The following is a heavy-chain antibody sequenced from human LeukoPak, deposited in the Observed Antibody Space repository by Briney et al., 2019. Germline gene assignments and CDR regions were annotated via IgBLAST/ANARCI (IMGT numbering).Heavy chain of an antibody. CDR1: GRSISSYY. CDR2: IYYSGST. CDR3: ARDKCSSGPTHYYYMDV. J-gene: IGHJ6*03. D-gene: IGHD6-19*01. V-gene: IGHV4-59*01. Sequence: SETLSLTCTVSGRSISSYYWSWIRQPPGEGLEWIGYIYYSGSTNYNPSLKSRVTISVDTSKNQFSLKLSSVTAADTAVYYCARDKCSSGPTHYYYMDVWGKGTTVTVSS.